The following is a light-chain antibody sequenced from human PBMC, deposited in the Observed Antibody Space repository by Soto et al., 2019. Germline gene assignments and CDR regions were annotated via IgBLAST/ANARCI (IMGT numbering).Light chain of an antibody. CDR3: GSITRSSTSV. Sequence: SALSQPASVSGSPGQSITISGTGTSSDVGGFEYVSWYQHQPGKAPKLIIYDVTKRPSGVSNRFSGSKSGNTASLTISGIQAEDEGDYYCGSITRSSTSVFGTGTKVTVL. CDR1: SSDVGGFEY. J-gene: IGLJ1*01. V-gene: IGLV2-14*01. CDR2: DVT.